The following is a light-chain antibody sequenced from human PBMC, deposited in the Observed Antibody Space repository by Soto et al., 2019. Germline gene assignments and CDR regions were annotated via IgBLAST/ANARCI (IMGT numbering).Light chain of an antibody. CDR2: GAS. V-gene: IGKV3-20*01. CDR3: QHYGSSPLT. J-gene: IGKJ4*01. CDR1: QSVSSSY. Sequence: EIVLTQSPGTLSLSPGERETLSCRASQSVSSSYLAGYQQKPGQAPRLLIYGASSRATGIPDRFSGSESGTDFTLTISRLEPEDFAVYYCQHYGSSPLTFGGGTKVEIK.